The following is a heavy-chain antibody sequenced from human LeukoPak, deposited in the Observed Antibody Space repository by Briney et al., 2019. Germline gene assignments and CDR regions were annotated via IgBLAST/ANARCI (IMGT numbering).Heavy chain of an antibody. CDR3: ARLVGYCSSTSCYTTNYYYYYGMDV. Sequence: GASVTVSCKASGYTFTSYGISWVRQAPGQGLEWMGWISAYNGNTNYAQKLQGRVTITADKSTSTAYMELSSLRSEDTAVYYCARLVGYCSSTSCYTTNYYYYYGMDVWGQGTTVTVSS. CDR2: ISAYNGNT. V-gene: IGHV1-18*01. CDR1: GYTFTSYG. J-gene: IGHJ6*02. D-gene: IGHD2-2*02.